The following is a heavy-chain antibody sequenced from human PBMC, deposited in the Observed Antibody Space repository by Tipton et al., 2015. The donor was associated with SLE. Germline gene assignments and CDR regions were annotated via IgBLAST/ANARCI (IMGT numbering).Heavy chain of an antibody. Sequence: LSLTCAVYGGSFSGLYWGWIRQAPGKGLEWVSVIYSGGSTYYADPVKGRFTIPRDNSKNTLYLQMNSLRAEDTAVYYCAKGRMASQFGAFDIWGQGTMVTVSS. V-gene: IGHV3-53*01. D-gene: IGHD5-24*01. CDR2: IYSGGST. J-gene: IGHJ3*02. CDR3: AKGRMASQFGAFDI. CDR1: GGSFSGLY.